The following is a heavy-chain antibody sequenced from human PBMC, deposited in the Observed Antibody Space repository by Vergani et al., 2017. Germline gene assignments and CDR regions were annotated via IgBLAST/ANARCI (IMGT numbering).Heavy chain of an antibody. CDR3: AKGATRVVPAAIFDY. CDR1: GFTFSSYA. CDR2: ISCSGGST. D-gene: IGHD2-2*01. J-gene: IGHJ4*02. V-gene: IGHV3-23*01. Sequence: EVQLLESGGGLVKPGGSLRLSCAASGFTFSSYAMSWVRQAPGKGLEWVSAISCSGGSTYYADSVKGRFTISRDNSKNTLYLKMSSLRAEDTAVYYCAKGATRVVPAAIFDYWGQGTMVTVSS.